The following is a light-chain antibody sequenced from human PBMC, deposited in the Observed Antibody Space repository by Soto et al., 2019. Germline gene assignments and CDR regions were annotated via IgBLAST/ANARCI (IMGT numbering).Light chain of an antibody. CDR3: QQYNSYPT. J-gene: IGKJ1*01. CDR1: QSISTW. Sequence: DIQMTQSPSTLSASVGDRVTITCRASQSISTWLAWYQQKPGKAPKLLIYDASSWQSGVPSRFSGSGSGTDFTLTISSLQHDDFTSYYCQQYNSYPTFGQGTKVEIK. V-gene: IGKV1-5*01. CDR2: DAS.